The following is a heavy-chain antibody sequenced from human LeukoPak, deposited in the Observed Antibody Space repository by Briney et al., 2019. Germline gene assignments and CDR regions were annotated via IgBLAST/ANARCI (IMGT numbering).Heavy chain of an antibody. CDR1: GFTFSSHW. D-gene: IGHD3-10*01. CDR3: AKESQEGSSFDI. V-gene: IGHV3-74*01. CDR2: INSDGSTT. Sequence: GGSLRLSCAASGFTFSSHWMHWVRHAPGKGLVWVSRINSDGSTTTYADSVKGRLTISRDNSKNTLYLQMNGLRAGDTALYYCAKESQEGSSFDIWGQGTMVTVSS. J-gene: IGHJ3*02.